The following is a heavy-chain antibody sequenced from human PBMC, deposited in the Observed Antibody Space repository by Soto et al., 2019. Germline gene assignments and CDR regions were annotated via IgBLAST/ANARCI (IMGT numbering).Heavy chain of an antibody. CDR1: GGTFSTYA. CDR2: IIPLFGTA. Sequence: ASVKVSCKASGGTFSTYAIDWVRQAPGQGLEWMGGIIPLFGTAKYAQNFQGRITITADESTNTAYMELRSLRSQDTAVYYCARDDARVSTINTDYWGPGSLVTVS. J-gene: IGHJ4*02. CDR3: ARDDARVSTINTDY. D-gene: IGHD4-4*01. V-gene: IGHV1-69*13.